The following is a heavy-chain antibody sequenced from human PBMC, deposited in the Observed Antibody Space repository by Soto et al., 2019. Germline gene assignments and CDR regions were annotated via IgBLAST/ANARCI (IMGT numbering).Heavy chain of an antibody. CDR2: AKSRARGFAT. D-gene: IGHD2-15*01. CDR1: GFTFSDRF. Sequence: EVQLVESGGGLVQPGGSLRLSCASSGFTFSDRFMDWVRQAPGKGLEWIGRAKSRARGFATQYADSVKGRFTVSRDESTSSFYLQLNTLNAGDTAVYYGARPKVAVDALRAWYFYFCGRGTLVTVSS. V-gene: IGHV3-72*01. CDR3: ARPKVAVDALRAWYFYF. J-gene: IGHJ2*01.